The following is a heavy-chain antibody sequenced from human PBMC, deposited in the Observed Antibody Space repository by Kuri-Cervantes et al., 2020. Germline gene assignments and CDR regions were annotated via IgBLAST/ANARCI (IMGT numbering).Heavy chain of an antibody. J-gene: IGHJ4*02. D-gene: IGHD5-24*01. V-gene: IGHV1-18*01. CDR2: ISIHNGST. Sequence: ASVKVSCKASGYTFTSHCIRWVRQAPGQGLEWMGRISIHNGSTNYAQRFQGRVTMTTDTSTSTANMELRSLRSDDTAVYYCVKDTDGYKNLIGYWGQGTLVTVSS. CDR1: GYTFTSHC. CDR3: VKDTDGYKNLIGY.